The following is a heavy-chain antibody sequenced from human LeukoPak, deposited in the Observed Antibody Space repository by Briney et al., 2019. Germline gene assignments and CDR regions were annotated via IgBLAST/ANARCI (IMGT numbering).Heavy chain of an antibody. CDR3: ARASPAAGYYYYYYMDV. CDR2: IYYSGST. Sequence: PSETLSLTCTVSGGSISSFYWSWIRQPPGKGLEWIGYIYYSGSTNYNPSLKSRVTISVDTSKNQFSLKLSSVTAADTAVYYCARASPAAGYYYYYYMDVWGKGTTVTVSS. D-gene: IGHD6-13*01. J-gene: IGHJ6*03. CDR1: GGSISSFY. V-gene: IGHV4-59*01.